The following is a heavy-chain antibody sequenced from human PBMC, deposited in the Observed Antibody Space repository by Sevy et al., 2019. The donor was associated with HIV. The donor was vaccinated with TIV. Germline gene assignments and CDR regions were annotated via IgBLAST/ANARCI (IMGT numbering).Heavy chain of an antibody. CDR2: MNPNRGNT. D-gene: IGHD3-3*01. CDR1: GYTFTSYD. J-gene: IGHJ6*03. V-gene: IGHV1-8*01. CDR3: AGGPITIFGVVIISYYYYMDV. Sequence: AAVKVSCKASGYTFTSYDINWVRQATGQGLAWMGWMNPNRGNTGYAQKFQGRVTMTRNTSISTAYMELSSLRSEDTAVYYCAGGPITIFGVVIISYYYYMDVWGKGTTVTVSS.